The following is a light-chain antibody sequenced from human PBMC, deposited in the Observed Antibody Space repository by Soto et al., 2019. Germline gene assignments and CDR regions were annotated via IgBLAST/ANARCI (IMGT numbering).Light chain of an antibody. CDR2: GNS. J-gene: IGLJ2*01. CDR3: QSYASSLSGSV. V-gene: IGLV1-40*01. Sequence: QSVLTQPPSVSGAPGQRVTISCTGSSSNIGAGYDVHWYQQLPGTAPKLLIYGNSNRPSGVPDRFSGSKSGTSASLAITGLQAEDEADYYCQSYASSLSGSVFGGGTKLTV. CDR1: SSNIGAGYD.